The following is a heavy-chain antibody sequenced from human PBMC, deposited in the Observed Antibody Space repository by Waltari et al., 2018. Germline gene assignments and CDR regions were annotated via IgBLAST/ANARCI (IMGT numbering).Heavy chain of an antibody. J-gene: IGHJ4*02. CDR1: GGTFSSYA. Sequence: QVQLVQSGAEVKKPGSSVKVSCKASGGTFSSYAISWVRQAPGRGLEWVGGILPNLGTANYAQKYQGRVTITTDDSTSTAYMELSSLRSEDTAVYYCASGDYIWGSYRYIGYFDYWGQGTLVTVSS. CDR3: ASGDYIWGSYRYIGYFDY. CDR2: ILPNLGTA. V-gene: IGHV1-69*05. D-gene: IGHD3-16*02.